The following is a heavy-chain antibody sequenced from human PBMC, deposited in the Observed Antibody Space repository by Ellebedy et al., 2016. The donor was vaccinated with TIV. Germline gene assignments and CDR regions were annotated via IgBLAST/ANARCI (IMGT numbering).Heavy chain of an antibody. D-gene: IGHD3-16*01. V-gene: IGHV4-34*01. CDR2: INHGGST. Sequence: MPSETLSLTCAVYGGSFSGYFWTWIRQPPGKGLEWIGEINHGGSTNYNPSLKSRVSISVDTSKNHFSLKLTSVTAADTAVYYCARVSNLKGADYWGQGTLVTVSS. CDR3: ARVSNLKGADY. J-gene: IGHJ4*02. CDR1: GGSFSGYF.